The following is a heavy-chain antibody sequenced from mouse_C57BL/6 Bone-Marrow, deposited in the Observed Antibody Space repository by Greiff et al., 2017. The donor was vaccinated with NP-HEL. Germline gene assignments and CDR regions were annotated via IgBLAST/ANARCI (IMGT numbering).Heavy chain of an antibody. CDR1: GYTFTSYW. CDR3: AREGGYGNFPWFAY. CDR2: IDPSDSYT. J-gene: IGHJ3*01. D-gene: IGHD2-1*01. Sequence: QVHVKQSGAELVKPGASVKLSCKASGYTFTSYWMQWVKQRPGQGLEWIGEIDPSDSYTNYNQKFKGKATLTVDTSSSPAYMQLSSLTSEDSAVYYCAREGGYGNFPWFAYWGQGTLVTVSA. V-gene: IGHV1-50*01.